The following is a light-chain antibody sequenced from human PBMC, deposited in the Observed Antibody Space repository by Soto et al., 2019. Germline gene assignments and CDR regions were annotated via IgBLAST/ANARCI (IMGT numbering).Light chain of an antibody. CDR3: QQSQSSPPWT. CDR2: GTS. V-gene: IGKV3-20*01. J-gene: IGKJ1*01. Sequence: EIVLTQSPGTLSLSLGERATLSCRASHSLSSSYLAWYQQRAGQAPRLLIYGTSITATGIPDRFSGSGSGTDFTLTISRLEPEDCAVYYCQQSQSSPPWTFGQRTKVEIK. CDR1: HSLSSSY.